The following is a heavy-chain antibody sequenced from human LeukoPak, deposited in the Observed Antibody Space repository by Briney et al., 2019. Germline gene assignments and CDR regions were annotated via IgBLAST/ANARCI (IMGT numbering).Heavy chain of an antibody. V-gene: IGHV3-23*01. J-gene: IGHJ4*02. CDR2: ISGSGGNT. D-gene: IGHD2-21*01. CDR3: ARGPEICGGDCYFDY. CDR1: GFTFTNYP. Sequence: LPGGSLRLSCAASGFTFTNYPMNWVRQAPGKGLEWVSDISGSGGNTHYADSVKGRFTISRDNAKNSLYLQMNSLRAEDTAVYYCARGPEICGGDCYFDYWGQGTLVTVSS.